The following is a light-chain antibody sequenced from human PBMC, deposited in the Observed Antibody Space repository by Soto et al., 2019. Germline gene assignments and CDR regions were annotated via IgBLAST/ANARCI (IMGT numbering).Light chain of an antibody. Sequence: QSALTQPASVSGSPGQSITISCTGTSSDVGTSNLVSLYQQCPGKTPKLMIYEGTKRPSGVSNRFSGSKSGNTASLTISGLQADDEADYYCCSYAGSTTHVIFCGGTKLTVL. CDR1: SSDVGTSNL. J-gene: IGLJ2*01. CDR2: EGT. V-gene: IGLV2-23*01. CDR3: CSYAGSTTHVI.